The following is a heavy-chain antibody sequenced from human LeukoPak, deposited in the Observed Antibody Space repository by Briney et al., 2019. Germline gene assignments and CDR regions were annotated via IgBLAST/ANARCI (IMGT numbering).Heavy chain of an antibody. CDR1: GFTFSDLY. D-gene: IGHD6-13*01. CDR2: ISSSGSTV. CDR3: AKFGRYSSSWFDY. V-gene: IGHV3-11*04. Sequence: PGGSLRLSCAASGFTFSDLYMSWIRQAPGKGLEWVSYISSSGSTVYYADSVEGRFTISRDNSKNTLYLQMNSLRAEDTAVYYCAKFGRYSSSWFDYWGQGTLVTVSS. J-gene: IGHJ4*02.